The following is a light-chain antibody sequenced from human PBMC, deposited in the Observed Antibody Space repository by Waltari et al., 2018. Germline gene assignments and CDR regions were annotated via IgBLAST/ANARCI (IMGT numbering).Light chain of an antibody. V-gene: IGLV2-14*01. CDR2: EVS. Sequence: QSALTQTASVSGSPGQPVTISCTGTSSDVGAFNYVSWYQQHPGRAPKLMIYEVSKRPSGVSNRFSGSKSGNTASLTISGLQAEDEADYYCNSYTSSSTLVFGGGTKLTVL. J-gene: IGLJ2*01. CDR3: NSYTSSSTLV. CDR1: SSDVGAFNY.